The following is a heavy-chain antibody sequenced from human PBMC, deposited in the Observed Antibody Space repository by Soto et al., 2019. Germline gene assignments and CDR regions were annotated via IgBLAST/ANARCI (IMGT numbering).Heavy chain of an antibody. CDR3: AATSIAVAGKRGGVYYYYGMDV. CDR1: GFTFTSSA. D-gene: IGHD6-19*01. J-gene: IGHJ6*02. CDR2: IVVGSGNT. Sequence: QMQLVQSGPEVKKPGTSVKVSCKASGFTFTSSAVQWVRQARGQRLEWIGWIVVGSGNTNYAQKFQERVTITGDMCTRTAYMELSSRRAEDTAVYYCAATSIAVAGKRGGVYYYYGMDVWGQETTVTVSS. V-gene: IGHV1-58*01.